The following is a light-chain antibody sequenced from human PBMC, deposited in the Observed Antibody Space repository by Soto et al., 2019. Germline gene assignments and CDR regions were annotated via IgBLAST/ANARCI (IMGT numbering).Light chain of an antibody. Sequence: EIVLTQSPGTLSLSPGERATLSCRASQSVSSNYLAWYRQKPGQAPRFLIYGASTRATGIPARFSGSGSGTEFTLTISSLQSEDFAEYHCQQYNNWPQTFGQGTKVDI. J-gene: IGKJ1*01. CDR1: QSVSSN. V-gene: IGKV3-15*01. CDR2: GAS. CDR3: QQYNNWPQT.